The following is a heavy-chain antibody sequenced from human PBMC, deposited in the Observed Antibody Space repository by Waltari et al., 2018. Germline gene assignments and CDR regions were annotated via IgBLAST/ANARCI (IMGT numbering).Heavy chain of an antibody. CDR3: ARGSGYFFDY. D-gene: IGHD1-1*01. V-gene: IGHV3-23*01. J-gene: IGHJ4*02. Sequence: EVQLLESGGGLVQPGGSLRLSCAASAFTFSSYAMRWVRQAPGKGVEWGATGGSGGSTYYADSVKGRFTISKDSPQNTLYLQMSSLRAEDTAVYYCARGSGYFFDYWGQGTLVTVSS. CDR1: AFTFSSYA. CDR2: TGGSGGST.